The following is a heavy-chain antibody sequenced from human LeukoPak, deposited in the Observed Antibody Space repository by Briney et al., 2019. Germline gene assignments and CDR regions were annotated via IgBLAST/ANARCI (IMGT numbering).Heavy chain of an antibody. V-gene: IGHV3-74*01. CDR3: VRDGLRYYGMDV. CDR1: GFTFSSYW. CDR2: IDIDGSST. J-gene: IGHJ6*02. Sequence: GGSLRLSCAASGFTFSSYWMQWVRHAPGKGLVWVSRIDIDGSSTNYADSVKGRFTMSRDNAKNTLYLQMNSLRAEDTAVYYCVRDGLRYYGMDVWGQGTTVTVSS.